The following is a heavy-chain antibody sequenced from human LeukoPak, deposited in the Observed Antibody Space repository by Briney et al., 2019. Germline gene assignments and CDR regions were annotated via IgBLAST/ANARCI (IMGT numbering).Heavy chain of an antibody. J-gene: IGHJ3*02. D-gene: IGHD3-3*01. V-gene: IGHV4-59*01. CDR1: GGSISSYY. CDR2: IYYSGST. CDR3: SRSTPALEDAFDI. Sequence: PSETLSLTCTVSGGSISSYYWSWLRQPPGKGLEWIGYIYYSGSTNYNPSLKSRVTISVDTSKNQFSLTLSSVTAADTPVSYCSRSTPALEDAFDIWGQGTMVTVSS.